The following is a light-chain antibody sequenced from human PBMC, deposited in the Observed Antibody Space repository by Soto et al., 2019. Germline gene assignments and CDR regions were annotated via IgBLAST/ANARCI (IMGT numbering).Light chain of an antibody. J-gene: IGKJ1*01. CDR3: MQGTHWPWT. CDR1: QSLIHSDGDTY. CDR2: KVS. V-gene: IGKV2-30*02. Sequence: DVVMTQSPLSLPVTLGQPASISCRSSQSLIHSDGDTYLNWFQQRPGQSPRRLIYKVSDRDSGVPDRFSGSGSGTDFTRKISRVEAADVGIYYCMQGTHWPWTFGQGTEVEI.